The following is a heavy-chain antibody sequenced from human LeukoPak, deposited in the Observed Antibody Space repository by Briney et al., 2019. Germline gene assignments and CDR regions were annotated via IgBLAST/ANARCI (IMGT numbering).Heavy chain of an antibody. J-gene: IGHJ5*02. V-gene: IGHV1-18*01. D-gene: IGHD1-26*01. Sequence: ASVKVSCKASGYTFISYGISWVRQAPGQGLEWMGWISGYNGKTNYAQKFQGRVTMTTDTSTSTVYMELRSLRPDDTAVYYCARDVGRLTVAWFDPWGQGSLVTVSS. CDR3: ARDVGRLTVAWFDP. CDR2: ISGYNGKT. CDR1: GYTFISYG.